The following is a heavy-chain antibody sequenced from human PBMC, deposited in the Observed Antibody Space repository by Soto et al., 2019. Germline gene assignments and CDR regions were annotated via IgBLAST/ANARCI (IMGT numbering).Heavy chain of an antibody. D-gene: IGHD4-17*01. Sequence: QVQLVQSGAEVKKPGSSVKVSCKASGGTFSSYAISWVRQAPGQGLEWMGGIIPIFGTANYAQKFQGRVTITADESTSTAYMELSSLRSEDTAVYYCARDPVSRNGDLHPFDYWGQGTLVTVSS. CDR1: GGTFSSYA. CDR3: ARDPVSRNGDLHPFDY. J-gene: IGHJ4*02. V-gene: IGHV1-69*01. CDR2: IIPIFGTA.